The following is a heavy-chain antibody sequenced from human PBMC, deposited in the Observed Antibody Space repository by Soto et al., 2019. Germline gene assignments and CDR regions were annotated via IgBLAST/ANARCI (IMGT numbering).Heavy chain of an antibody. J-gene: IGHJ1*01. Sequence: EVQLLESGGALVQPGGSLRLSCAASGFTFSNHAMNWVRQAPGKGLEWVSTISDSGSTYYADSVKGRFTISRDNSKNTLYMQMNSLRAEDTAVYYCAREPGGYYCTSTSCLYFFYKWGQGTLVIVSS. CDR1: GFTFSNHA. V-gene: IGHV3-23*01. CDR3: AREPGGYYCTSTSCLYFFYK. CDR2: ISDSGST. D-gene: IGHD2-2*01.